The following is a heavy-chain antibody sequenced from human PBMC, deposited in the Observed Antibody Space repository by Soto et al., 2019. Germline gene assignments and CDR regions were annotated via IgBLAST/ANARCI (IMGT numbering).Heavy chain of an antibody. CDR3: AKYLGVTMVRGVNKALDY. Sequence: PGGSLRLSCAASGFTFSSSGIHWVRQAPGSGLEWVALISYDGSGKYYADSVKGRFTISRDNSKNTLYLQMNSLRVEDTAVYYCAKYLGVTMVRGVNKALDYWGQGTQVTVSS. J-gene: IGHJ4*02. CDR2: ISYDGSGK. D-gene: IGHD3-10*01. CDR1: GFTFSSSG. V-gene: IGHV3-30*18.